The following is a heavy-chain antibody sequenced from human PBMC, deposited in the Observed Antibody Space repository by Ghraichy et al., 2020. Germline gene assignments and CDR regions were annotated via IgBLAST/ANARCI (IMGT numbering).Heavy chain of an antibody. J-gene: IGHJ4*02. V-gene: IGHV4-39*01. Sequence: SETLSLTCTVSGGSISSSSYYWGWIRQPPGKGLEWIGSIYYSGSTYYNPSLKSRVTISVDTSKNQFSLKLSSVTAADTAVYYCASHNHYYDSSGPNWGQGTLVTVSS. CDR3: ASHNHYYDSSGPN. CDR1: GGSISSSSYY. D-gene: IGHD3-22*01. CDR2: IYYSGST.